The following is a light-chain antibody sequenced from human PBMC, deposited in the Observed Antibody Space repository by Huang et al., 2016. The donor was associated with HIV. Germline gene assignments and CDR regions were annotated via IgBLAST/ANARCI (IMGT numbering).Light chain of an antibody. CDR2: GAS. CDR3: QQYSHWPQT. CDR1: QSINTN. V-gene: IGKV3-15*01. J-gene: IGKJ1*01. Sequence: TQSPATLSVSPGERATLSCRASQSINTNLAWYQQKYGQAPRLLISGASTRASGIPARFSGSGSRTEFTLTISSLQSEDFAVYYCQQYSHWPQTFGQGTKVEIK.